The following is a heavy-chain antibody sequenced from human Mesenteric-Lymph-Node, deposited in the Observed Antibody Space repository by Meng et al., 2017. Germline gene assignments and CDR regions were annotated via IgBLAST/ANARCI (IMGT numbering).Heavy chain of an antibody. CDR1: GFTFSSYS. J-gene: IGHJ4*02. CDR3: ATGKTHPSGFLKYYFDY. Sequence: GESLKISCAASGFTFSSYSMNWVRQAPGKGLEWVSSISSSTNSIYYADSVKGRFTISRDNAKNSFYLQMNSLRADDTAVYYCATGKTHPSGFLKYYFDYWGQGALVTVSS. D-gene: IGHD5-12*01. V-gene: IGHV3-21*01. CDR2: ISSSTNSI.